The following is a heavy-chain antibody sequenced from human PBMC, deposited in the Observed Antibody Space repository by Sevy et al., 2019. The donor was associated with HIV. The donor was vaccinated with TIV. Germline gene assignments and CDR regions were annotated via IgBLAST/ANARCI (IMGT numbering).Heavy chain of an antibody. CDR3: AGARFDSSGSFDAFDI. CDR1: GFTFANYA. J-gene: IGHJ3*02. V-gene: IGHV3-23*01. CDR2: IYGTGGVT. Sequence: GGSLRLSCKPSGFTFANYAMNWVRQAQGKGLEWVSTIYGTGGVTYYADSVKGRFTISRDNSKNTLYLQMNSLRTEDMAIYYCAGARFDSSGSFDAFDIWGQGTMVTVSS. D-gene: IGHD3-22*01.